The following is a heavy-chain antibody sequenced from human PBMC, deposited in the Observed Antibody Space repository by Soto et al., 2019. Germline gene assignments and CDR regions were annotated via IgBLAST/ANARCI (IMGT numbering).Heavy chain of an antibody. Sequence: SETLSLTCTVSGCSISSYYWNWIRQPPGKGLEWIGYIYYRGNTNYNPSLKSRVTISVDTSKNQFSLKLSSVTAADTAVYYCAGQPGYYDILTGYSTYYFDYWGQGTPVTVS. CDR3: AGQPGYYDILTGYSTYYFDY. V-gene: IGHV4-59*08. D-gene: IGHD3-9*01. CDR2: IYYRGNT. CDR1: GCSISSYY. J-gene: IGHJ4*02.